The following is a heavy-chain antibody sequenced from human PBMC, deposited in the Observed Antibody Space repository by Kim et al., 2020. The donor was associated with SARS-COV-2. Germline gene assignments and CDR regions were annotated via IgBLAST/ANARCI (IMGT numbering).Heavy chain of an antibody. CDR2: IDHSGSA. CDR3: AGSPQYGSGPDDYYGMDV. CDR1: GGSFRGYY. D-gene: IGHD3-10*01. J-gene: IGHJ6*02. Sequence: SETLSLTCAVYGGSFRGYYWTWVRQSHGEGLEWIGEIDHSGSANYNPSLKSRLTISVDTSKNQFSLKLTSLTAADTAIYFCAGSPQYGSGPDDYYGMDVWGQGAAVTVSS. V-gene: IGHV4-34*01.